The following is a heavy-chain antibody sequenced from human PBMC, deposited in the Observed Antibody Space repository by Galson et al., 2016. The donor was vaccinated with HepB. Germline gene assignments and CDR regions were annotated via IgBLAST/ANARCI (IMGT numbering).Heavy chain of an antibody. CDR2: IWYDGSNQ. Sequence: SLRLSCAASGFSFSNYGMYWVRQAPGKGLEWVTVIWYDGSNQYYADSVKGRFTISRDNSKNTLYLQMNSLRAEDTAVYYCAREAHSSGWYNMDVWGKGTTVTVSS. D-gene: IGHD6-19*01. CDR1: GFSFSNYG. V-gene: IGHV3-33*01. J-gene: IGHJ6*03. CDR3: AREAHSSGWYNMDV.